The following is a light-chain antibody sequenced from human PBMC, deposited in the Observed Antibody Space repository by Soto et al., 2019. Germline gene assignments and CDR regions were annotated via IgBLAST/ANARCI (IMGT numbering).Light chain of an antibody. CDR1: SSDVGAYNY. CDR3: KSYTTCSTYV. V-gene: IGLV2-14*01. J-gene: IGLJ1*01. Sequence: QSVLAQPASVSGSPGQSIAISCTGISSDVGAYNYVSWYQQHPGKAPKLIIFDVSNRPSGVSNRFSGSKSDDTASLTISGLQAEDEADYFCKSYTTCSTYVFGTGTKLTVL. CDR2: DVS.